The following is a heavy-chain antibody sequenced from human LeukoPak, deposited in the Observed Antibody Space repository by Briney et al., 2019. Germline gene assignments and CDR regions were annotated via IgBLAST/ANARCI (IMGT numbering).Heavy chain of an antibody. J-gene: IGHJ4*02. CDR2: IRSKGSSYAT. Sequence: GGSLRLSCAASGFTFSGSAMHWVRQASGKGLEWVGRIRSKGSSYATTYAASVKGRFTISRDDSKHTAYLQMNSLKTEDTAVYYCSTQGYSCGSKFEYWGQGTLVTVSS. V-gene: IGHV3-73*01. CDR3: STQGYSCGSKFEY. CDR1: GFTFSGSA. D-gene: IGHD5-18*01.